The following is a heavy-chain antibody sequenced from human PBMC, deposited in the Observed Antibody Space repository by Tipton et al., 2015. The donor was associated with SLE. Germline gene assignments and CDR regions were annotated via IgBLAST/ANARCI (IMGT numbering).Heavy chain of an antibody. CDR1: GGSISSYY. CDR3: ARDGGAAAESYNYYMDV. J-gene: IGHJ6*03. V-gene: IGHV4-59*01. CDR2: IYYSGST. Sequence: TLSLTCTVSGGSISSYYWSWIRQPPGKGLEWIGYIYYSGSTNYNPSLKSRVTISVDTSKNQFSLKLSSVTAADTAVYYRARDGGAAAESYNYYMDVWGIGTTVTVSS. D-gene: IGHD6-13*01.